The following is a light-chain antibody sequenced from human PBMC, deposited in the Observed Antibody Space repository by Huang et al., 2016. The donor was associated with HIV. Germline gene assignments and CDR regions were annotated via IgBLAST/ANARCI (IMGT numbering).Light chain of an antibody. Sequence: DIVMTQSPPSLSVTPGQPASISCKSSQGLLHSDGKTYLYWYLQKPGQSPQLLISEASTRFSGVPDRFSGSGSGTDFTLKISRVEAEDVGVYYCMQSIQLITFGQGTRLEIK. J-gene: IGKJ5*01. CDR2: EAS. CDR1: QGLLHSDGKTY. CDR3: MQSIQLIT. V-gene: IGKV2D-29*02.